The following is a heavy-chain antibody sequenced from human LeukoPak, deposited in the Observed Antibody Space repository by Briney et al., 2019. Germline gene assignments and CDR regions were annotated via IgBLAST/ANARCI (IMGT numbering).Heavy chain of an antibody. D-gene: IGHD6-13*01. Sequence: PSETLSLTCTVSGGSISSSSYYWGWIRQPPGKGLEWIGSIYYSGSTYYNPSLKSRVTISVDTSKNQFSLKLSSVTAADTAVYYCARDSSSWTHFFDYWGQGTLVTVSS. CDR3: ARDSSSWTHFFDY. CDR1: GGSISSSSYY. J-gene: IGHJ4*02. V-gene: IGHV4-39*07. CDR2: IYYSGST.